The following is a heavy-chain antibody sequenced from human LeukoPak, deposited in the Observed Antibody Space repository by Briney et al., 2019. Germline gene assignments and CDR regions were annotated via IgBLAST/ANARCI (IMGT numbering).Heavy chain of an antibody. V-gene: IGHV1-2*02. CDR1: GYTFTGYY. D-gene: IGHD3-22*01. CDR3: ARERDYDGSEP. CDR2: INPNSGGT. J-gene: IGHJ5*02. Sequence: ASVKVSCKASGYTFTGYYMHWVRQAPGQGLEWMGWINPNSGGTNYAQKFQGRVTTTRDTSITTAYMELSRLRSDDTAVYYCARERDYDGSEPWGQGTLVTVSS.